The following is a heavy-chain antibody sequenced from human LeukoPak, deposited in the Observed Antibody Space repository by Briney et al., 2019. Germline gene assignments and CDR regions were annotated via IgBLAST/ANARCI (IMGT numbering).Heavy chain of an antibody. J-gene: IGHJ4*02. CDR2: IRYDGSNK. CDR1: GFTFSSYG. D-gene: IGHD6-19*01. Sequence: GGSLRLSCAASGFTFSSYGMHWVRQAPGKGLEWVAFIRYDGSNKYYADSVKGRFTISRDNSKNTLYLQMNSLKTEDTAVYYCTTGLSSGWSLGYWGQGTLVTVSS. V-gene: IGHV3-30*02. CDR3: TTGLSSGWSLGY.